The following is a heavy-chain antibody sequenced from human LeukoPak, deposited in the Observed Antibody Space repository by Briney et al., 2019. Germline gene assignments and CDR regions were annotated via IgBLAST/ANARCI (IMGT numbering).Heavy chain of an antibody. CDR3: ARDRPEYGSGAFSWFDL. CDR1: GGSISSYY. J-gene: IGHJ5*02. V-gene: IGHV4-59*01. Sequence: SETLSLTCTVSGGSISSYYWSWIRQPPGKGLEWIGYIYYTGSTDYNPSLKSRVTISVDTSKNQFSLKLTSVTAADTAVYYCARDRPEYGSGAFSWFDLWGQGTLVTVSS. CDR2: IYYTGST. D-gene: IGHD3-10*01.